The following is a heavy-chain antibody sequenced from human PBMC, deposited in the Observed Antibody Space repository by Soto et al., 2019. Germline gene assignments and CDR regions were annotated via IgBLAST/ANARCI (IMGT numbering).Heavy chain of an antibody. V-gene: IGHV3-7*01. CDR3: AAGIAAAGDAFDI. CDR2: IKQDGSEK. CDR1: GFTFSSYW. J-gene: IGHJ3*02. Sequence: AGGSLRLSCAASGFTFSSYWMSWVRQAPGKGLEWVANIKQDGSEKYYVDSVKGRFTISRDNAKNSLYLQMNSLRAEDTAVYYCAAGIAAAGDAFDIWGQGTMVTVSS. D-gene: IGHD6-13*01.